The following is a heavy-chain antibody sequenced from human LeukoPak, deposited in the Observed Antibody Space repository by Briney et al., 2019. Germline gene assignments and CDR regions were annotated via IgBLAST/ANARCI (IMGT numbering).Heavy chain of an antibody. V-gene: IGHV3-7*01. J-gene: IGHJ4*02. CDR2: IKQGGSEK. CDR3: ARDHSTGWYAVDY. D-gene: IGHD6-19*01. Sequence: GGSLRLSCAASGFTFSRHWMSWVRQAPGKGLEWVADIKQGGSEKNYVDSVKGRFTISRDNAKNSLYLQMNSLRAEDTAVYYCARDHSTGWYAVDYWGQGIVVIVSS. CDR1: GFTFSRHW.